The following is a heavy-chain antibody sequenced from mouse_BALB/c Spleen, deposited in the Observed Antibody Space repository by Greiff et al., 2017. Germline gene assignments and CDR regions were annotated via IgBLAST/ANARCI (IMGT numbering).Heavy chain of an antibody. J-gene: IGHJ4*01. D-gene: IGHD4-1*01. CDR2: INPSTGYT. CDR3: ARHWDDAMDY. V-gene: IGHV1-7*01. CDR1: GYTFTSYW. Sequence: QVQLQQSGAELAKPGASVKMSCKASGYTFTSYWMHWVKQRPGQGLEWIGYINPSTGYTEYNQKFKDKATLTADKSSSTAYMQLSSLTSEDSAVYYCARHWDDAMDYWGQGTSVTVSS.